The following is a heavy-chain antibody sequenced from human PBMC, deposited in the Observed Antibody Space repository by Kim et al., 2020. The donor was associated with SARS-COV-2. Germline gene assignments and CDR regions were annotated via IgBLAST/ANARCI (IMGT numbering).Heavy chain of an antibody. CDR1: GGSFSGYY. Sequence: SETLSLACAVYGGSFSGYYWSWIRQPPGKGLEWIGEINHSGSTNYNPSLKSRVTISVDTSKNQFSLKLSSVTSADTAVYYCARGNLVGATENAFDIWGQG. CDR3: ARGNLVGATENAFDI. J-gene: IGHJ3*02. CDR2: INHSGST. V-gene: IGHV4-34*01. D-gene: IGHD1-26*01.